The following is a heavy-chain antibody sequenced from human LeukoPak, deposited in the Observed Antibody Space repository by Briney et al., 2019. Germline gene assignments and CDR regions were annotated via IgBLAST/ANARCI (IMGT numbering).Heavy chain of an antibody. CDR3: AKYCDFWSGYSQHYYYMDV. Sequence: GGSLRLSCAASGFTFSSSGMSWVRQAPGKGLDWVSVISGSGNYAYYADSVKGRFTISRDNSKNTLYLQMNSLKAEDTAVYYCAKYCDFWSGYSQHYYYMDVWGKGTTVTVSS. CDR1: GFTFSSSG. CDR2: ISGSGNYA. D-gene: IGHD3-3*01. V-gene: IGHV3-23*01. J-gene: IGHJ6*03.